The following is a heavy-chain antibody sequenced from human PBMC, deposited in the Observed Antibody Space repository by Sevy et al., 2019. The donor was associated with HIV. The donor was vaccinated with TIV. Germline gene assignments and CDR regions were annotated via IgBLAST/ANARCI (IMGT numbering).Heavy chain of an antibody. Sequence: GGSLRLSCAASGFTFSKYSMSWVRQPPGKGLEWVSTLSFGGGEINYADSVKGRFTISRDNSKSSVYLQMNNLRPEDTAVYYCAREGCTKPHDYGGQGTPVTVSS. D-gene: IGHD2-8*01. CDR3: AREGCTKPHDY. CDR2: LSFGGGEI. J-gene: IGHJ4*02. V-gene: IGHV3-23*01. CDR1: GFTFSKYS.